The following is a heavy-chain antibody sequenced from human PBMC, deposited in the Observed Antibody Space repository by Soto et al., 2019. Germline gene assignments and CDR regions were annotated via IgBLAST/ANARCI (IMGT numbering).Heavy chain of an antibody. V-gene: IGHV3-7*01. CDR1: GFTFSSYW. CDR2: IKEDGSEK. CDR3: ATASYIGP. Sequence: GGSLRLSCAASGFTFSSYWMSWVRQAPGKGPEWVANIKEDGSEKNYVDSVKGRFTVSRDNAKNSLYLQMNSLRAEETAVYYCATASYIGPWGQGTLVTVSS. D-gene: IGHD5-18*01. J-gene: IGHJ5*02.